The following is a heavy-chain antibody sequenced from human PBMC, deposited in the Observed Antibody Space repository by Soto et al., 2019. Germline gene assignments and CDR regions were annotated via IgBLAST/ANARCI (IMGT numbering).Heavy chain of an antibody. CDR3: ARDLDYGGNGDY. V-gene: IGHV1-69*13. Sequence: ASVKVSCKASGGTFSSYAISWVRQAPGQGLEWMGGIIPIFGTANYAQKFQGRVTITADESTSTAYMEPSSLRSEDTAVYYCARDLDYGGNGDYWGQGTLVTVSS. CDR1: GGTFSSYA. CDR2: IIPIFGTA. D-gene: IGHD4-17*01. J-gene: IGHJ4*02.